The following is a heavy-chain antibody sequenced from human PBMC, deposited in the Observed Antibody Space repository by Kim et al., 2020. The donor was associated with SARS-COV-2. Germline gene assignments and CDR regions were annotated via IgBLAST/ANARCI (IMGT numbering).Heavy chain of an antibody. Sequence: SVKVSCKASGYTFTNYYLHWVRQAPGQGLEWMGKINPSGGSTSYAQKFQGRVIMTRDTSTSTVYLELNSLRSEDTAVYYCARHYLRLWGSYRYGAFDIWGQGTMVTVSS. CDR1: GYTFTNYY. V-gene: IGHV1-46*01. CDR2: INPSGGST. D-gene: IGHD3-16*02. CDR3: ARHYLRLWGSYRYGAFDI. J-gene: IGHJ3*02.